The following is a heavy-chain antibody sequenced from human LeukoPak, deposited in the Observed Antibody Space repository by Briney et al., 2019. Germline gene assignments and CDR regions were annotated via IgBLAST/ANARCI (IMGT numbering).Heavy chain of an antibody. CDR1: GGSISRGGYS. J-gene: IGHJ4*02. Sequence: SETLSLTCAVSGGSISRGGYSWSWIRQPPGTGLEWIGFIYYSGSTYYNPSLKSRVTISVDTSKNQFSLKLSSVTAADTAVYYCASTVTTLGYYFDYWGQGTLVTVSS. V-gene: IGHV4-30-4*07. CDR2: IYYSGST. D-gene: IGHD4-11*01. CDR3: ASTVTTLGYYFDY.